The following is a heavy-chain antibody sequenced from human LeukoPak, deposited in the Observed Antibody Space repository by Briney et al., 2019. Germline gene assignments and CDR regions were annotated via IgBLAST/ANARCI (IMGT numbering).Heavy chain of an antibody. CDR1: GFTFSSYS. CDR3: TRVAQSGPTGWFDP. J-gene: IGHJ5*02. D-gene: IGHD1-1*01. Sequence: GGSLRLSCAASGFTFSSYSMNWVRQAPGKGLEWVSSISSSSYIYYADSVKGRFTISRDNPGNVVYLQMDSLRAEDTAVYYCTRVAQSGPTGWFDPWGQGTLVTVSS. V-gene: IGHV3-21*01. CDR2: ISSSSYI.